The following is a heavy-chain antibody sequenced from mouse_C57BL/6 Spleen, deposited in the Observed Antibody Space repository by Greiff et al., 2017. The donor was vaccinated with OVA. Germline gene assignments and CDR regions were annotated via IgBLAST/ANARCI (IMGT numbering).Heavy chain of an antibody. D-gene: IGHD2-3*01. CDR3: AKNYGGYYAGYYAMDY. Sequence: VQLQESGGGLVKPGGSLKLSCAASGFTFSDYGMHWVRQAPEKGLEWVAYISSGSGTIYYADTVKGRFTISRDNAKNTLFLQMTSLRSEDTAMYYCAKNYGGYYAGYYAMDYWGQGTSVTVSS. CDR1: GFTFSDYG. J-gene: IGHJ4*01. CDR2: ISSGSGTI. V-gene: IGHV5-17*01.